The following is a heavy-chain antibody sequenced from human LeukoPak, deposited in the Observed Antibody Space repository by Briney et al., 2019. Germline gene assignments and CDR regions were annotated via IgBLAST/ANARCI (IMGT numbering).Heavy chain of an antibody. V-gene: IGHV4-59*01. J-gene: IGHJ5*02. Sequence: SETLSLTCTVSGGSISSYYWSWIRQPPGKGLEWIGYIYYSGSTNYNPSLKSRVTISVDTSKNQFSLKLSSVIAADTAVYYCARDHSSSWYSIWFDPWGQGTLVTVSS. CDR1: GGSISSYY. CDR3: ARDHSSSWYSIWFDP. CDR2: IYYSGST. D-gene: IGHD6-13*01.